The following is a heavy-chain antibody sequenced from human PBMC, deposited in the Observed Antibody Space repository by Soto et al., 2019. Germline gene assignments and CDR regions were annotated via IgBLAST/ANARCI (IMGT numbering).Heavy chain of an antibody. CDR1: GFTVSSNY. Sequence: GGSLRLSCAASGFTVSSNYMSWVRQAPGKGLEWVSVIYSGGSTYYADSVKGRFTISRDNSKNTLYLQMNSLRAEDTAVYYCAREGRMGYNWKVDDAFDICGQGTMVTVSS. J-gene: IGHJ3*02. V-gene: IGHV3-66*01. D-gene: IGHD1-20*01. CDR2: IYSGGST. CDR3: AREGRMGYNWKVDDAFDI.